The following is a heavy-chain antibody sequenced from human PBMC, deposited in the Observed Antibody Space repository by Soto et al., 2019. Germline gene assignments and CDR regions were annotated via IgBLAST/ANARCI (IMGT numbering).Heavy chain of an antibody. CDR3: ARGNPFNYAGFDV. D-gene: IGHD3-16*01. J-gene: IGHJ6*02. V-gene: IGHV3-9*01. CDR2: ISWNSGTI. CDR1: GFTFDDYA. Sequence: PGGSLRLSCSASGFTFDDYAMHWVRQAPGKGLEWVSGISWNSGTIGYADSVRGRFTISRDDAKNSLYLELNSLRTEDTAIYYCARGNPFNYAGFDVWGQGTTVTVSS.